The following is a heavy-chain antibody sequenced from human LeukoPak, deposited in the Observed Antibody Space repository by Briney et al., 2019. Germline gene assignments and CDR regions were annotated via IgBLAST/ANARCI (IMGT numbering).Heavy chain of an antibody. CDR1: GFTFSTYS. D-gene: IGHD5-12*01. V-gene: IGHV3-48*01. Sequence: PGGSLRLSCAVSGFTFSTYSMKWVRQAPGKGLEWVSYISDSGAMYYADSVRGRFTISRENAQNSLFLQMNSLRAEDTAVYYCARDGGYRGYDADCWGQGTLVTVSS. CDR2: ISDSGAM. CDR3: ARDGGYRGYDADC. J-gene: IGHJ4*02.